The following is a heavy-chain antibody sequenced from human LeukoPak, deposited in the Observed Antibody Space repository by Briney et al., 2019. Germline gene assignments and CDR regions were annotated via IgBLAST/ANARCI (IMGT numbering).Heavy chain of an antibody. V-gene: IGHV1-2*02. CDR2: INPNSGGT. CDR3: ASSWKWGRSGHERGGYFDY. CDR1: GYTFTGYY. Sequence: GASVKVSCKASGYTFTGYYMHWVRQAPGQGLEWMGWINPNSGGTNYAQKFQGRVTMTRDTSISTAYMELSRLRSDDTAVYYCASSWKWGRSGHERGGYFDYWGQGTLVTVSS. J-gene: IGHJ4*02. D-gene: IGHD3-3*01.